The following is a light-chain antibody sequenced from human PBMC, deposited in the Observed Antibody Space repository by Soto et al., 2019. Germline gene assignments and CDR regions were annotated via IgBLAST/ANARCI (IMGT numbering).Light chain of an antibody. CDR3: QQYGSSPST. CDR1: QSVSSSY. V-gene: IGKV3-20*01. Sequence: EIVLTQSPGTLSLSPGERATLSCRASQSVSSSYLAWYQQKPGQAPRLLIYGASSRATGIPDRFSGSGSGIDFTLTISRLEPEDFAVYYCQQYGSSPSTFGQGTRLEIK. J-gene: IGKJ5*01. CDR2: GAS.